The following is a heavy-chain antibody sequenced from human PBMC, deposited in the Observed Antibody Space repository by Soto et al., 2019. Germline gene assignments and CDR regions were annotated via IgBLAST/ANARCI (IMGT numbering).Heavy chain of an antibody. J-gene: IGHJ5*02. V-gene: IGHV4-31*03. D-gene: IGHD3-10*01. CDR1: GGSIGSGGCY. CDR2: IYYSGSP. Sequence: PLEPLSLSCTVSGGSIGSGGCYWSRIRQRQGKGLEWIGYIYYSGSPYYNPSLKSRVTISVDTSKNQFSLKLSSVTAADTAVYYCARVRGNRSRVNNWFDPWGQGTLVTVSS. CDR3: ARVRGNRSRVNNWFDP.